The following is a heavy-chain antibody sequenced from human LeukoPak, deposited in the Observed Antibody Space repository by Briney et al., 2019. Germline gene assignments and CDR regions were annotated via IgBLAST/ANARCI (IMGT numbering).Heavy chain of an antibody. Sequence: PGGSLKLSCAASGFTVSSYYMSWVRQAPGKGLEWVSLIYSDGNTYYADSVKGRYTISRDNSKNTLYLQMNSLRAGDTAVYYCAKLIPLVDCSSTSCYGFDYWGQGTLVTVSS. D-gene: IGHD2-2*01. CDR2: IYSDGNT. CDR1: GFTVSSYY. J-gene: IGHJ4*02. CDR3: AKLIPLVDCSSTSCYGFDY. V-gene: IGHV3-53*01.